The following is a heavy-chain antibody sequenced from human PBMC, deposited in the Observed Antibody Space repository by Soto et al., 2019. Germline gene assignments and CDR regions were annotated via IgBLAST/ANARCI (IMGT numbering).Heavy chain of an antibody. CDR3: ASSSSSRGGYDY. CDR2: INHSGST. D-gene: IGHD6-6*01. J-gene: IGHJ4*02. CDR1: GGSFSGYY. V-gene: IGHV4-34*01. Sequence: QVQLQQWGAGLLKPSETLSLTCAVYGGSFSGYYWSWIRQPPGKGLEWIGEINHSGSTNYNPSLKSRVTISVDTSKNQFSLKLSYVTAADTAVYYCASSSSSRGGYDYWGQGTLVTVSS.